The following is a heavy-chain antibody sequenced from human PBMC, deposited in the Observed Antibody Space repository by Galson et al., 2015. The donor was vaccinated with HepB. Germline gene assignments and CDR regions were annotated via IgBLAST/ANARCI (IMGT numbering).Heavy chain of an antibody. D-gene: IGHD1-26*01. CDR2: INSDGSST. J-gene: IGHJ4*02. Sequence: SLRLSCAASGFTFSSYWMHWVRQAPGKGLVWVSRINSDGSSTTYADSVKGRFTISRDNAKNTVYLQMNSLRGEDTAVYYCARDGGLNSGSYHFDYWGQGTLVTVSS. CDR3: ARDGGLNSGSYHFDY. V-gene: IGHV3-74*01. CDR1: GFTFSSYW.